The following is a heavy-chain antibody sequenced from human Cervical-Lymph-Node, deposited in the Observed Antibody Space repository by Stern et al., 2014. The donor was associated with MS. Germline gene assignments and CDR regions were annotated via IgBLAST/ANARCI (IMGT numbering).Heavy chain of an antibody. Sequence: QVTLKESGPTLVKPTQTLTLTCTFSGFSLNTSGEGVGWIRQPPGKALEWLAVIYWDADERSSPSLSSRLTITKDTSKNQVVLTMANMDPVDTGTYYCAHTTVTFDEAYGLDVWGQGTAVTVSS. D-gene: IGHD4-17*01. V-gene: IGHV2-5*02. CDR1: GFSLNTSGEG. CDR3: AHTTVTFDEAYGLDV. CDR2: IYWDADE. J-gene: IGHJ6*02.